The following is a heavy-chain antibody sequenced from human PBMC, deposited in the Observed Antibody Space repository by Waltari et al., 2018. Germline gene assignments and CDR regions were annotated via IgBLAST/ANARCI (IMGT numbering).Heavy chain of an antibody. CDR1: GFTFSRYW. CDR3: ARVATKTYSSPVPGRPYYYGMDV. D-gene: IGHD3-22*01. V-gene: IGHV3-74*01. CDR2: SNSDGSST. J-gene: IGHJ6*02. Sequence: EEQLVESGGGLAQPGESLRLSCAASGFTFSRYWMDWVRQAPGKGLVWGSRSNSDGSSTTDADSVKGRFTISRDNGKNTLYVQMNRLRAEDTAVYYCARVATKTYSSPVPGRPYYYGMDVWGQGTTVTVSS.